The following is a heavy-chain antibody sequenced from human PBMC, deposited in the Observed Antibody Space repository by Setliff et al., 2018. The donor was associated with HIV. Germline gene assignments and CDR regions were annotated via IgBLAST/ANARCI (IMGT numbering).Heavy chain of an antibody. CDR3: ARDPAGYYGLGDAFDI. Sequence: GASVKVSCKASGYTFTTYGISWVRQAPGHGLEWMGWISPNFGHTNYAQNFLGRVTMTIDTSTSRAYMEFRSLRSDDPAVYFCARDPAGYYGLGDAFDIWGQGTMVTVSS. J-gene: IGHJ3*02. CDR1: GYTFTTYG. CDR2: ISPNFGHT. D-gene: IGHD3-22*01. V-gene: IGHV1-18*01.